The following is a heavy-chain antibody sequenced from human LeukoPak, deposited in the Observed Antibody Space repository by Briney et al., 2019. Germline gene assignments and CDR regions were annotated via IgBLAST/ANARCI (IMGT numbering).Heavy chain of an antibody. CDR2: IYYSGST. V-gene: IGHV4-59*01. CDR1: GGSFSGYY. J-gene: IGHJ4*02. D-gene: IGHD5-24*01. CDR3: ARIRVEMATIGSFYYFDY. Sequence: SETLSLTCAVYGGSFSGYYWSWIRQPPGKGLEWIGYIYYSGSTNYNPSLKSRVTISVDTSKNQFSLKLSSVTAADSAVYYCARIRVEMATIGSFYYFDYWGQGTLVTVSS.